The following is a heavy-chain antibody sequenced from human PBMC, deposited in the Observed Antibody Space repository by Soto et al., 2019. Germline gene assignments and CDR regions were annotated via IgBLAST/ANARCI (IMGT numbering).Heavy chain of an antibody. Sequence: ESRSLTSPVPGASITTYYWSWIRQPSGKGLEWIGLIYSCGSTNYNPSLRSLVTVSVDMSKNQFSLKLSSVTAADTAVYYCARGPGGFGEFSLDYWGQGTLVTVYS. D-gene: IGHD3-10*01. CDR2: IYSCGST. CDR1: GASITTYY. V-gene: IGHV4-4*07. J-gene: IGHJ4*02. CDR3: ARGPGGFGEFSLDY.